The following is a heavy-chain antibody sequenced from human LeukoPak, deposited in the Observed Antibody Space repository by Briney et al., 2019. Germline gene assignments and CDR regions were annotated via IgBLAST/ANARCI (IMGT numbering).Heavy chain of an antibody. J-gene: IGHJ2*01. CDR1: GFTFSSYS. Sequence: AGGSLRLSCAASGFTFSSYSMNWVRQAPGKGLEWVSSISSSSDYRYYADSVKGRFTISRDNAKNSLYLQMNSLRAEDTAVYYCAVAGHSYWYFDLWGRGTLVTVSS. V-gene: IGHV3-21*01. CDR3: AVAGHSYWYFDL. D-gene: IGHD6-19*01. CDR2: ISSSSDYR.